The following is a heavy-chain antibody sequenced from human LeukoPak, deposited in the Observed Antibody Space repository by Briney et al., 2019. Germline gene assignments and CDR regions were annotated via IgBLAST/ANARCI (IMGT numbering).Heavy chain of an antibody. D-gene: IGHD6-13*01. Sequence: KPSETLSLTCAVYGVSFSGYYWSWIRQPPGKGLEWIGEINHSGSTNYNPSLKSRVTISVDTSKNQFSLKLSSVTAADTAVYYCARGPTTAIYSSSWYTSFYWGQGTLVTVSS. V-gene: IGHV4-34*01. CDR1: GVSFSGYY. CDR3: ARGPTTAIYSSSWYTSFY. J-gene: IGHJ4*02. CDR2: INHSGST.